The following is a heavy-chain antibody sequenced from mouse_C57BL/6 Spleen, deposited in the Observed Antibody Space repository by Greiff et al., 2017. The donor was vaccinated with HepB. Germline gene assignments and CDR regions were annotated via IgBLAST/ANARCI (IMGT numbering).Heavy chain of an antibody. CDR1: GFTFSSYA. V-gene: IGHV5-4*01. Sequence: EVQLQESGGGLVKPGGSLKLSCAASGFTFSSYAMSWVRQTPEKRLEWVATISDGGSYTYYPDNVKGRFTISRDNAKNNLYLQMSHLKSEDTAMYYCARDYGGSSYYYAMDYWGQGTSVTVSS. J-gene: IGHJ4*01. CDR3: ARDYGGSSYYYAMDY. CDR2: ISDGGSYT. D-gene: IGHD1-1*01.